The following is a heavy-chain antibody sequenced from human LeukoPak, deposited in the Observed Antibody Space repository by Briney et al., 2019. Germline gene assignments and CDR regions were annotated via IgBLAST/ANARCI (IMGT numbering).Heavy chain of an antibody. CDR3: ARGARGPRSRARFDP. D-gene: IGHD6-6*01. V-gene: IGHV4-39*07. Sequence: SETLSLTCTVSGGSISSSSYYWGWIRQPPGKGLEWIGEINHSGSTNYNPSLKSRVTISVDTSKNQFSLKLSSVTAADTAVYYCARGARGPRSRARFDPWGQGTLVTVSS. CDR2: INHSGST. CDR1: GGSISSSSYY. J-gene: IGHJ5*02.